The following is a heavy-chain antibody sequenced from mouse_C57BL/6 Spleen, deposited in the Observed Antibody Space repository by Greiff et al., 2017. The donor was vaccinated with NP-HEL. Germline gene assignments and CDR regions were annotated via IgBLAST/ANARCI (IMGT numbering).Heavy chain of an antibody. CDR1: GYSFTGYY. V-gene: IGHV1-42*01. CDR3: ADYGSSYGFAY. J-gene: IGHJ3*01. Sequence: VQLQQSGPELVKPGASVKISCKASGYSFTGYYMNWVKQSPEKSLEWIGEINPSTGGTTYNQKFKAKATLTVDKSSSTAYMQLKSLTSEDSAVDYCADYGSSYGFAYWGQGTLVTVSA. CDR2: INPSTGGT. D-gene: IGHD1-1*01.